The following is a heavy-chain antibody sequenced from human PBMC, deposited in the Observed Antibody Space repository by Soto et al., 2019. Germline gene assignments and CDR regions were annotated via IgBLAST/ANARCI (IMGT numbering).Heavy chain of an antibody. V-gene: IGHV3-72*01. J-gene: IGHJ2*01. CDR2: TRNKANSYTT. D-gene: IGHD1-20*01. CDR1: EFTLNDYY. CDR3: VRNNGLNMYFDL. Sequence: EVQLVESGGDLVQPGGSLRLSCAATEFTLNDYYMDWVRQAPGKGLEWLGRTRNKANSYTTEYAASVRGRFTITRDDSEKSLYLQMNSLKTEDTAVYYCVRNNGLNMYFDLWGRGTLVTVSS.